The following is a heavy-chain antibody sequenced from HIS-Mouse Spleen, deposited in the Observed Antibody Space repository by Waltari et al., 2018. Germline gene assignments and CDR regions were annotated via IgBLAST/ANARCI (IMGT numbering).Heavy chain of an antibody. J-gene: IGHJ6*02. D-gene: IGHD7-27*01. CDR1: GFTFTSSA. Sequence: QMQLVQSGPEVKKPGTSVKVSCKASGFTFTSSAVQWVRQARGQRLEWIGWSVVGSGKTKYAQKLQERGTITRDMSTSTAYMGLSSLRSEDTVVYYCAAGNNWGYYYYYGMDVWGQGTTVTVSS. V-gene: IGHV1-58*01. CDR3: AAGNNWGYYYYYGMDV. CDR2: SVVGSGKT.